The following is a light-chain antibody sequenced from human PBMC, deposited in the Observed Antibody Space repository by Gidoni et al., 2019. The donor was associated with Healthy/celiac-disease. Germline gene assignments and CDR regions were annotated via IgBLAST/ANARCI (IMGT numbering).Light chain of an antibody. CDR2: EDN. V-gene: IGLV6-57*04. CDR1: SGSIASNY. Sequence: FMLTQPHSVSESPGKTVTISCTRSSGSIASNYVQWYQQRPGSAPTTVIYEDNQRPSGVPDRYSGSIDSSSNSASLTISGLKTDDDADYYCQSYDSSFWVFGGGTKLTVL. J-gene: IGLJ3*02. CDR3: QSYDSSFWV.